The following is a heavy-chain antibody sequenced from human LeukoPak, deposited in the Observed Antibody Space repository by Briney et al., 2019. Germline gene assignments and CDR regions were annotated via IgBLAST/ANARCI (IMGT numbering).Heavy chain of an antibody. CDR3: ASKDV. J-gene: IGHJ6*02. V-gene: IGHV3-7*03. Sequence: GGSLRRSCAASGFTFSSYVMSWVRQAPGKGLEWVANIKQDGSEKYYVDSVRGRFTISRDNAKNSLYLQMNSLRAEDTAVYYCASKDVWGQGTTVTVSS. CDR1: GFTFSSYV. CDR2: IKQDGSEK.